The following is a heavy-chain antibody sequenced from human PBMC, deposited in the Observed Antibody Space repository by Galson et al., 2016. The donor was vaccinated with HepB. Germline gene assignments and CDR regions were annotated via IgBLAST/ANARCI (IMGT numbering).Heavy chain of an antibody. V-gene: IGHV6-1*01. Sequence: CAISGDSVSSNSAAWNWIRQSPSRGLEWLGRTYYRSQWYNDYAVSVKSRITINPDTSKNQFSLQLNSVTPEDKAVYYFARDEPRYNSSLNYYYYYYMDVWGKGTTVTVSS. D-gene: IGHD6-13*01. CDR2: TYYRSQWYN. CDR1: GDSVSSNSAA. J-gene: IGHJ6*03. CDR3: ARDEPRYNSSLNYYYYYYMDV.